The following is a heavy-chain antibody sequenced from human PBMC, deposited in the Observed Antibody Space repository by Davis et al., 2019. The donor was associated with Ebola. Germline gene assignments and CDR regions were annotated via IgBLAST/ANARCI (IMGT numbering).Heavy chain of an antibody. CDR2: IYPGDSDT. D-gene: IGHD3-3*01. Sequence: GESLKISCKGSGYSFTSYWIGWVRQMPGKGLEWMGIIYPGDSDTRYSPSFQGQVTISADKSISTAYLQWSSLKASDTAMYYCATTFSRFGVVIGTLDYWGQGTLVTVSS. V-gene: IGHV5-51*01. CDR3: ATTFSRFGVVIGTLDY. CDR1: GYSFTSYW. J-gene: IGHJ4*02.